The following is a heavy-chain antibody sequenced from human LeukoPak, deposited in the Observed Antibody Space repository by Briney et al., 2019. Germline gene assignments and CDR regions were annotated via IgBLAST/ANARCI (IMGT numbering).Heavy chain of an antibody. CDR3: ARGDPNYYYVDV. CDR1: GYTFTGYY. Sequence: ASVKVSCKASGYTFTGYYMHWVRQAPGQGLEWMGVVNPGGDSTAYAQKFQGRVTMTRDMSTSTVYMELSSLRSDDTAVYYCARGDPNYYYVDVWGTGTTVTVSS. CDR2: VNPGGDST. V-gene: IGHV1-46*01. J-gene: IGHJ6*03.